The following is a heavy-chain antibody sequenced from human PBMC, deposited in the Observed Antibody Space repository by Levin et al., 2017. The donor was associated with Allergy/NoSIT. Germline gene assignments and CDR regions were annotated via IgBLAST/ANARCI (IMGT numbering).Heavy chain of an antibody. CDR1: GASISSYY. CDR2: IHYSGTT. CDR3: ARDRPVPTGCAGGTCLDGTDV. Sequence: SETLSLTCTVSGASISSYYWSWIRQTPGKGLEWIGYIHYSGTTKYNPALNSRVTISVDTSKNQLSLKMNFVTAADTAVYYCARDRPVPTGCAGGTCLDGTDVWGQGTTVTVSS. D-gene: IGHD1-1*01. J-gene: IGHJ6*02. V-gene: IGHV4-59*01.